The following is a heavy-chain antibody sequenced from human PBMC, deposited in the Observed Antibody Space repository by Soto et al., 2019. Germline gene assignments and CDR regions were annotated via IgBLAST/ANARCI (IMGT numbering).Heavy chain of an antibody. V-gene: IGHV3-30*18. CDR1: GFTFSTFG. D-gene: IGHD2-2*01. CDR3: AKDSLSTQVPD. J-gene: IGHJ4*02. CDR2: ISFNGNNK. Sequence: GGSLRLSCAASGFTFSTFGMHWVRQAPGKGLEWVTVISFNGNNKYYADSVNGRFAFSRDISKKLLFLQMNSLRPEDSAVYYCAKDSLSTQVPDWGQGTLVTVSS.